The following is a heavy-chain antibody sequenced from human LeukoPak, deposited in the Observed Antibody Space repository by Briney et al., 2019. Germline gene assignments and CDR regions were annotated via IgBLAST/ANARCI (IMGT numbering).Heavy chain of an antibody. V-gene: IGHV4-34*01. Sequence: SETLSLTCAVYGGSFSGYYWSWIRQPPGKGLEWIGEINHSGSTNYNPSLKSRVTISVDTSKNQFSPKLSSVTAADTAVYYCARAGYDFWSGYYRYYYYMDVWGKGTTVTVSS. CDR2: INHSGST. CDR3: ARAGYDFWSGYYRYYYYMDV. CDR1: GGSFSGYY. J-gene: IGHJ6*03. D-gene: IGHD3-3*01.